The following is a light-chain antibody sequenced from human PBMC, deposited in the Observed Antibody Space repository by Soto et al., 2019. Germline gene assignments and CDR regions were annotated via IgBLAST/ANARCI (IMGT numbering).Light chain of an antibody. Sequence: DILITQSPSTLSFSPGXRATLXCRASQSVGSKLAWLQQKPGQAPRLLIYGVSSRATGIPARFSGSGSGTEFTLTINNLQSEDFAFYYCQQYSDWWTIGQGTKVDI. CDR1: QSVGSK. CDR2: GVS. CDR3: QQYSDWWT. J-gene: IGKJ1*01. V-gene: IGKV3-15*01.